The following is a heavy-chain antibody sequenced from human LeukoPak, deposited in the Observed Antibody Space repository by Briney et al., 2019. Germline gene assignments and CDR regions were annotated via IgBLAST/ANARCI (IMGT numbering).Heavy chain of an antibody. CDR1: GGSFSNYY. CDR2: VNDSGRT. CDR3: ARRWNYGRNYYIDV. Sequence: SETLSLTCAVYGGSFSNYYWSWIRQPPGKGLEWIGEVNDSGRTNYNPSLMSRVTVSVDTSKNQFSLRLTSVTATDTAVYYCARRWNYGRNYYIDVWGNGATVSVSS. V-gene: IGHV4-34*01. D-gene: IGHD1-7*01. J-gene: IGHJ6*03.